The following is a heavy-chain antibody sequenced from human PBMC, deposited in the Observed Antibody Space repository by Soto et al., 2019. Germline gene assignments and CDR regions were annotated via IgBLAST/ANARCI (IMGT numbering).Heavy chain of an antibody. CDR3: GAGGYNSGYTGDCFDS. D-gene: IGHD3-22*01. CDR2: IDYDGSNK. Sequence: QVQLVESGGGVVQPGRSLRLSCAASGITFSSYAMHWVRQAPGKGLEWVAVIDYDGSNKYYADSVKGRFTISRDNSKNTLYLHMNSLRAEDTAVYDCGAGGYNSGYTGDCFDSWGQGTLVTVSS. V-gene: IGHV3-33*01. CDR1: GITFSSYA. J-gene: IGHJ4*02.